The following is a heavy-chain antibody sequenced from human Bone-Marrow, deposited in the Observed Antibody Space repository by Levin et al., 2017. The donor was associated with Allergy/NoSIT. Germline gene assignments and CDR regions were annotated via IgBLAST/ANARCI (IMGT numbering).Heavy chain of an antibody. CDR1: GFTFSRHG. CDR3: ARDQWGPDAFDI. D-gene: IGHD3-16*01. Sequence: RAGGSLRLSCAASGFTFSRHGMNWVRQAPGKGLEWVSCISSSSSYRYYADSVKGRFTISRDNAKNSLYLQMNSLRAEDTAVYYCARDQWGPDAFDIWGQGTMVTVSS. J-gene: IGHJ3*02. V-gene: IGHV3-21*06. CDR2: ISSSSSYR.